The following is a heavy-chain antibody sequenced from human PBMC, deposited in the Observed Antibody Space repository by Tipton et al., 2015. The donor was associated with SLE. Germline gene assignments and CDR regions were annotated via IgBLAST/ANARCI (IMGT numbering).Heavy chain of an antibody. CDR2: IYHTGST. J-gene: IGHJ4*02. CDR1: GGSMRNYY. V-gene: IGHV4-59*01. D-gene: IGHD2-15*01. CDR3: ARDGGGVMLDV. Sequence: TLSLTCTASGGSMRNYYWSWIRQPPGKGLEWIGYIYHTGSTHYNPSLKSRVTMSVDTSKNEFSLNLDSLTTADTAMYFCARDGGGVMLDVWGQGALVTVS.